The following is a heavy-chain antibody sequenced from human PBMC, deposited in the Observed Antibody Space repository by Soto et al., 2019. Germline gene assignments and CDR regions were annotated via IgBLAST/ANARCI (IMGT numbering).Heavy chain of an antibody. CDR3: ARERGGGDYHVYFDL. V-gene: IGHV3-30-3*01. J-gene: IGHJ2*01. D-gene: IGHD4-17*01. CDR2: ISYDGSNK. CDR1: GFTFSSYA. Sequence: QVQLVESGGGVVQPGRSLRLSCAASGFTFSSYAMHWVRQAPGKGLEWVAVISYDGSNKYYADSVKGRFTISRDNSKNTRYLQMNRLRAEDTAVYYCARERGGGDYHVYFDLWGRGTLGPVSS.